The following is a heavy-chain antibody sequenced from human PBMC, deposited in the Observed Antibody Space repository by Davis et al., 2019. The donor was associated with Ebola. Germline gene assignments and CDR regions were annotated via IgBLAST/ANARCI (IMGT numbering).Heavy chain of an antibody. CDR2: IYPDDSES. CDR3: ARAQWLRREGGFDV. J-gene: IGHJ3*01. V-gene: IGHV5-51*01. CDR1: GYSFTNYW. D-gene: IGHD6-19*01. Sequence: GESLKISCKGSGYSFTNYWIGWVRQMPGRGLELMGIIYPDDSESKYSPSFEGQVTISVDKSTNTAYLQWSSLKASDSGMYYCARAQWLRREGGFDVWGQGTMVTVSS.